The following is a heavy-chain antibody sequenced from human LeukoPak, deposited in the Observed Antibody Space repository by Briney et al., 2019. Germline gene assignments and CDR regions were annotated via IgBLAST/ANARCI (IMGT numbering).Heavy chain of an antibody. Sequence: ASVKVSCKASGYTFTSYGISWVRQAPGQGLEWMGWISAYNGNTNYAQKLQGRVTMTTDTSTSTAYMELRSLRSDDTDVYYRARGRVQKYSSSPENFDYWGQGTLVTVSS. CDR2: ISAYNGNT. J-gene: IGHJ4*02. CDR3: ARGRVQKYSSSPENFDY. CDR1: GYTFTSYG. V-gene: IGHV1-18*01. D-gene: IGHD6-6*01.